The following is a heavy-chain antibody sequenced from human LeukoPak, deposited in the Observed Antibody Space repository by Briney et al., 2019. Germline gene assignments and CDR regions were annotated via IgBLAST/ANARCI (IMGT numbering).Heavy chain of an antibody. V-gene: IGHV3-53*05. CDR3: ARYSDYYDSSGYYLY. D-gene: IGHD3-22*01. J-gene: IGHJ4*02. CDR2: IYSGGST. CDR1: GFTVSSNY. Sequence: GGSLRLSCAASGFTVSSNYMSWVRQAPGKGLEWVSVIYSGGSTYYADSVKGRFTISRDNSKNTLYLQMNSLRAEDTAVYYCARYSDYYDSSGYYLYWGQGTLVTVSS.